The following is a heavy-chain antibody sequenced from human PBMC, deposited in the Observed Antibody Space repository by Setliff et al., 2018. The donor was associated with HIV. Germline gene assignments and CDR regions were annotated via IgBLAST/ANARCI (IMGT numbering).Heavy chain of an antibody. Sequence: SLKISCAASGFTFDDYAMHWVRQAPGKGLEWVSGISWNSGSIGYADSVKGRFTISRDNAKNSLYLQMNSLRAEDTALYYCAKDISGGWGAFDIWGQGTMGTVSS. CDR3: AKDISGGWGAFDI. V-gene: IGHV3-9*01. CDR1: GFTFDDYA. D-gene: IGHD6-25*01. CDR2: ISWNSGSI. J-gene: IGHJ3*02.